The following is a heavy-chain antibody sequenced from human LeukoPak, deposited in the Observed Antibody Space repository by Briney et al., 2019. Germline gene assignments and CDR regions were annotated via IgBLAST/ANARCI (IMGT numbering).Heavy chain of an antibody. V-gene: IGHV4-59*08. CDR1: GGSISSYY. J-gene: IGHJ4*02. Sequence: SETLSLTCTVSGGSISSYYWSWIRQPPGKGLEWIGYIYYSGSTNYNPSLKSRVTISVDTSKNQFSLKLSSVTAADTAVYYCARGHYDRSANYWGQGTLVTVSS. CDR3: ARGHYDRSANY. D-gene: IGHD3-22*01. CDR2: IYYSGST.